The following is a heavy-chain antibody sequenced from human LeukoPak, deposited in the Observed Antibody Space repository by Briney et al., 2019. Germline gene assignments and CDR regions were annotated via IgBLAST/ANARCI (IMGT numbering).Heavy chain of an antibody. CDR2: IYRNGST. D-gene: IGHD1-20*01. J-gene: IGHJ4*02. V-gene: IGHV4-30-2*01. CDR1: GGSISSGVYY. Sequence: PSETLSLTCTVSGGSISSGVYYWGWIRQPPGEGREWIGYIYRNGSTCYTPSLKSRVTLSVDRSKNQFSLKLSSVTDAATAMYFCAGPWYNWNYFDYWGQGTLVTVSS. CDR3: AGPWYNWNYFDY.